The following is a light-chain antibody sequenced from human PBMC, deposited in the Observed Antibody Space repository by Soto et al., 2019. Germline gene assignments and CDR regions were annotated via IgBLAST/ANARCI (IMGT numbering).Light chain of an antibody. CDR3: QQLNSYPL. Sequence: IQLTQSPSSLSASVGDRVTITCRASQGISSYLAWYQQKPGKAPKLLIYAASTLQSGVPSRFSGSGSGTDFTLTISSLQPEGFATYYCQQLNSYPLFGQGTRLEIK. V-gene: IGKV1-9*01. CDR1: QGISSY. CDR2: AAS. J-gene: IGKJ5*01.